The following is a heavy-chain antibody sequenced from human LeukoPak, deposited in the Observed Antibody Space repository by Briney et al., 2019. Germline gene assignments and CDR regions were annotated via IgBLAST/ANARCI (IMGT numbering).Heavy chain of an antibody. J-gene: IGHJ5*02. V-gene: IGHV4-61*01. CDR2: IYYSGST. Sequence: SQTLSLTCTVSGGSISSVSHYWNWIRQPPGKGLEWIGYIYYSGSTNYNPSLKSRVTISVDTSKNQFSLKLSSVTAADTAVYYRARLPPYDILTGYDYIWFDPWGQGTLVTVSS. CDR3: ARLPPYDILTGYDYIWFDP. CDR1: GGSISSVSHY. D-gene: IGHD3-9*01.